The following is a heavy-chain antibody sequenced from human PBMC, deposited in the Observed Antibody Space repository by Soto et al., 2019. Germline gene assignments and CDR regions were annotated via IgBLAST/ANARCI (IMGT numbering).Heavy chain of an antibody. V-gene: IGHV5-10-1*01. D-gene: IGHD3-22*01. CDR3: ERNGGDTYDSSGYHYAIDY. J-gene: IGHJ4*02. CDR1: GYSFRNNW. CDR2: IDLTDSYT. Sequence: GESLKISCKGSGYSFRNNWITWVRQMPGKGLEWMGRIDLTDSYTSYSPSFQGHVSFSADTSINTAYLQWSSLRAPDTAMYYCERNGGDTYDSSGYHYAIDYWGQGTPVTVSS.